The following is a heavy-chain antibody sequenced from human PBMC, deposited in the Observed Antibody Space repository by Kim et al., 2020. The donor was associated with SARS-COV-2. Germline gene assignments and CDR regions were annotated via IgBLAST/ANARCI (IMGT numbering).Heavy chain of an antibody. D-gene: IGHD2-15*01. CDR1: GFTFSSYA. Sequence: GGSLRLSCAASGFTFSSYAMHWVRQAPGKGLEWVAVISYDGSNKYYADSVKGRFTISRDNSKNTLYLQMNSLRAEDTAVYYCARVYDGGNWVYYYGMDVWGQGTTVTVSS. J-gene: IGHJ6*02. CDR2: ISYDGSNK. CDR3: ARVYDGGNWVYYYGMDV. V-gene: IGHV3-30*04.